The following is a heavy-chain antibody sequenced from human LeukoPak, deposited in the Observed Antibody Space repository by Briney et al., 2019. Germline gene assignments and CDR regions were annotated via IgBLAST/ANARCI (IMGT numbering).Heavy chain of an antibody. V-gene: IGHV1-18*01. Sequence: GASVKVSCKASGYTFTSYGISWVRQAPGQGLEWMGWISAYNGNTNYAQKLQGRVTMTTDTSTSTAYMELRSLRSDDTAVYYCARSIAVAGTSAFDIWGQGTMVTVSS. D-gene: IGHD6-19*01. CDR2: ISAYNGNT. CDR1: GYTFTSYG. CDR3: ARSIAVAGTSAFDI. J-gene: IGHJ3*02.